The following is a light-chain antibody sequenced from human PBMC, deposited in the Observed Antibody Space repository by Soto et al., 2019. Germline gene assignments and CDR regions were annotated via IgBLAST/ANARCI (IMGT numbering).Light chain of an antibody. J-gene: IGKJ1*01. V-gene: IGKV1-27*01. Sequence: DIQMTQSPSSLSASVGDRVTITCRASQGSIDYLAWYQQKPGKAPKLLIYAASTLQSGGPSRFRGSGAGTDFTLTISRLQPEDVATYYCQKYNSAPRTFGQGTKVEIK. CDR1: QGSIDY. CDR3: QKYNSAPRT. CDR2: AAS.